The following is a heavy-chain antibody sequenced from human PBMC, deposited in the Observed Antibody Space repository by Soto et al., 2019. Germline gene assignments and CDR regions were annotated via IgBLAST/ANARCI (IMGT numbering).Heavy chain of an antibody. CDR1: GCTLDDYS. D-gene: IGHD3-22*01. CDR3: ARDQLYYNDISGRPLNAFDV. CDR2: INWNSGDI. V-gene: IGHV3-9*01. Sequence: AGGSLRLSCAAPGCTLDDYSMHWVRQGPGKGLEWFSSINWNSGDIVYADSVKGRFTISRDNPKNTLYLQMNSLRAEDTAVYYCARDQLYYNDISGRPLNAFDVWGQGTMVTVSS. J-gene: IGHJ3*01.